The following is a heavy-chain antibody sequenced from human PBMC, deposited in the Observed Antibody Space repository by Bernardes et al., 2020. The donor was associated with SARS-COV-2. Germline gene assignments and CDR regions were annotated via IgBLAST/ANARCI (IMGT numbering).Heavy chain of an antibody. CDR1: AFTLSSSA. CDR2: ISGSSGTT. V-gene: IGHV3-23*01. D-gene: IGHD2-21*02. Sequence: GGSLRLSCAASAFTLSSSAMSWVRQAPGKGLEWVSSISGSSGTTYYADTVKGRFTISRDNSKNTLYLQMNSLRAEDTAVYYCAKISLSEGSLLRPFDYWGQGTLVTVSS. J-gene: IGHJ4*02. CDR3: AKISLSEGSLLRPFDY.